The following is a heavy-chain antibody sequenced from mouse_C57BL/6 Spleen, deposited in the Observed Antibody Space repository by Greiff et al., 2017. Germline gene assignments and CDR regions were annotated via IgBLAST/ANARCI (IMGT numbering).Heavy chain of an antibody. CDR1: GFSLTSYG. D-gene: IGHD2-4*01. Sequence: QVQLKESGPGLVQPSQSLSITCTVSGFSLTSYGVHWVRQSPGKGLEWLGVIWSGGSTDYNAAFISRLSISKDNSKSQVFFKMNSLQADDTAIYYCARNLYDYDGGFAYWGQGTLVTVSA. CDR3: ARNLYDYDGGFAY. J-gene: IGHJ3*01. CDR2: IWSGGST. V-gene: IGHV2-2*01.